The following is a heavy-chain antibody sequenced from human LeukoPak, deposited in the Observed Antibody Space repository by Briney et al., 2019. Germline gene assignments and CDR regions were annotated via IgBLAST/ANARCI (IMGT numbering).Heavy chain of an antibody. CDR2: IYTTGRT. CDR1: GGPIGGDY. CDR3: AKILGSGVWYGFDI. V-gene: IGHV4-4*09. J-gene: IGHJ3*02. Sequence: PSESLSLTCSVSGGPIGGDYGSWIRQTPGKALEWIGYIYTTGRTNYNPSLKSRVTISVDTSKNQFSLKLNSVTAADTAVYYCAKILGSGVWYGFDIWGQGTMVTVSS. D-gene: IGHD2-21*01.